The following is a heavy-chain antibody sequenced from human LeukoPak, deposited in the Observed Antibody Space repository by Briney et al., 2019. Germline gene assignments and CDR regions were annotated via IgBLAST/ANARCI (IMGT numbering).Heavy chain of an antibody. CDR1: GFTFSSYA. D-gene: IGHD3-10*01. Sequence: TGGSLRLSCAASGFTFSSYAMHWVRQAPGKGLEYVSAISSNGSSTYYANSVKGRFTISRDNSKNTLYLQMGSLRAEDMAVYYCARAPVPLVRFSGSWFDPWGQGTLVTVSS. J-gene: IGHJ5*02. V-gene: IGHV3-64*01. CDR2: ISSNGSST. CDR3: ARAPVPLVRFSGSWFDP.